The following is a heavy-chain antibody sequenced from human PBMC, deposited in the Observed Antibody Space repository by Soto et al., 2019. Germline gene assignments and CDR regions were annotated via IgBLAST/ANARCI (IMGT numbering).Heavy chain of an antibody. CDR2: ISVSGGST. Sequence: GGSLRLSCAASGFTFSSYAMIWVRQAPGKGLEWVSAISVSGGSTYYADSVKGRFTISRDNSKNTLYLQMNSLRAEDTAVYYCAKDHPRHYYYGMDVWGQGTTVTVSS. J-gene: IGHJ6*02. V-gene: IGHV3-23*01. CDR1: GFTFSSYA. CDR3: AKDHPRHYYYGMDV.